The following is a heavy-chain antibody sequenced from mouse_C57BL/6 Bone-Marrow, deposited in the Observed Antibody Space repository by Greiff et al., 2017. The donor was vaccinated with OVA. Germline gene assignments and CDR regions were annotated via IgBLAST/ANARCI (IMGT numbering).Heavy chain of an antibody. Sequence: VQVVESGAELARPGASVKLSCKASGYTFTSYGISWVKQRTGQGLEWIGEIYPRSGNTYYNEKFKGKATLTADKSSSTAYMELRSLTSEDSAVYFCARGGNYVNAMDYWGQGTSVTVSS. D-gene: IGHD2-1*01. CDR2: IYPRSGNT. J-gene: IGHJ4*01. CDR3: ARGGNYVNAMDY. CDR1: GYTFTSYG. V-gene: IGHV1-81*01.